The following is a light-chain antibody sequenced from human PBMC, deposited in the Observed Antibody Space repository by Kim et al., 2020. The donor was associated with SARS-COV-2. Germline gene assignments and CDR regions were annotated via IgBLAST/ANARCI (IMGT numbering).Light chain of an antibody. CDR3: QAWDSSTYV. Sequence: SYELTQPPSVSVSPGQTASITCSGDKLGDKYACWYQQKPGQSPVLVIYQDSKRPSGLPARFSGSNSGNTATLTISGTQAMDEADYYCQAWDSSTYVFGTG. CDR1: KLGDKY. CDR2: QDS. J-gene: IGLJ1*01. V-gene: IGLV3-1*01.